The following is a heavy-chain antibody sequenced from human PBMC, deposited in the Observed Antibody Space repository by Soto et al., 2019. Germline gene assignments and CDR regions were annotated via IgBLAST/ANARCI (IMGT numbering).Heavy chain of an antibody. D-gene: IGHD2-8*01. CDR1: GFTFPNYY. Sequence: GGSLRLSCSASGFTFPNYYMTWVRQAPGRGLEWVANIKEDGTATYYLDSVKGRFTISRDNARNSLFLQMNSLRAEESAVYYSARNPTNGLLDHWSLGNLVTVSS. J-gene: IGHJ4*02. CDR2: IKEDGTAT. V-gene: IGHV3-7*01. CDR3: ARNPTNGLLDH.